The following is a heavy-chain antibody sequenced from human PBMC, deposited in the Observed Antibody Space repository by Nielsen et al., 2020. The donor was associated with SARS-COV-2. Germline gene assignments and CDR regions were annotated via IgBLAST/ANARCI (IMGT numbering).Heavy chain of an antibody. CDR3: ATGNKIFDDAFDV. Sequence: SETLSLTCTVSGGSISPYSYHWGWIRQPPGQGLEWIGSIYYTGTTYYNPSLESRVTISVDRSKSQFSLRLTSVTAADTAVYFCATGNKIFDDAFDVWGQGALVTVSA. J-gene: IGHJ3*01. D-gene: IGHD1/OR15-1a*01. CDR2: IYYTGTT. V-gene: IGHV4-39*07. CDR1: GGSISPYSYH.